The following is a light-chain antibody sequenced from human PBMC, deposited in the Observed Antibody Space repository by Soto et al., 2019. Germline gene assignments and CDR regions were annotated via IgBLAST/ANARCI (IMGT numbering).Light chain of an antibody. CDR3: SSHAGSNNFIV. Sequence: QSALTQPASVSGSPGQSITISCTGTSSDVGGYNYVSWYQQNPGKAPKLLIYEATERPSGVSDRFSGSKSGNTASLTVSDLQVEDAADYYCSSHAGSNNFIVFGTGTKLTVL. CDR2: EAT. J-gene: IGLJ1*01. CDR1: SSDVGGYNY. V-gene: IGLV2-8*01.